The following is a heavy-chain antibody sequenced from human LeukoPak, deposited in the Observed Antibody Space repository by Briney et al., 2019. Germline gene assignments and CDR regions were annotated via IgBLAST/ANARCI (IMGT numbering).Heavy chain of an antibody. CDR3: ARDARHEYCSSASCYRGWFDP. D-gene: IGHD2-2*01. V-gene: IGHV1-69*13. CDR1: RGTFSSYA. J-gene: IGHJ5*02. Sequence: ASVKVSCKASRGTFSSYAISWVRQAPGQGLEWMGGIIPMFGTANYAQKFQGRVTITADESTSTAYMELSSLRSEDTAVYYCARDARHEYCSSASCYRGWFDPWGQGTLVTVSS. CDR2: IIPMFGTA.